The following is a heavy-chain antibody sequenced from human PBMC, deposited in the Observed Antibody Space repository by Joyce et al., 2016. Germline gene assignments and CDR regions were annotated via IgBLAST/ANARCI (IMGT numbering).Heavy chain of an antibody. D-gene: IGHD3-10*01. CDR1: GDSFTTGGYA. CDR3: ARAPRGPGYFDS. J-gene: IGHJ4*02. CDR2: IYHSGNT. Sequence: LLLQESGPGLVKTSQTLSLTRAVSGDSFTTGGYAWNWSRQPPGKGLEWIGDIYHSGNTHFAPSLQSRVTISLDRSKSQFSLKLSSVTAADTAVYYCARAPRGPGYFDSWGQGTLVTVSS. V-gene: IGHV4-30-2*01.